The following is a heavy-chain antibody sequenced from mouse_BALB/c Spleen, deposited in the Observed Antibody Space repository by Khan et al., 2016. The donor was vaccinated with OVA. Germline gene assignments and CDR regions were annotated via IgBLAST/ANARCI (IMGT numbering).Heavy chain of an antibody. CDR3: ARSLLRDFDY. D-gene: IGHD1-2*01. CDR2: INTETGEP. Sequence: QIQLVQSGPELKKPGETVKISCKASGYTFTDYSMHWVKQAPGKGLKWMGWINTETGEPTYADDFKGRFAFSLETSASTAYLQINNLKNEDTATYFCARSLLRDFDYWGQGTTLTVSS. CDR1: GYTFTDYS. J-gene: IGHJ2*01. V-gene: IGHV9-2-1*01.